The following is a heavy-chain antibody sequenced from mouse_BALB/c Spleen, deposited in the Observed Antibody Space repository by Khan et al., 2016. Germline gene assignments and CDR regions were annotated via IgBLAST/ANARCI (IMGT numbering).Heavy chain of an antibody. Sequence: QVQLQQSGAELMKPGASVKISCKATGYTFSSYWIEWVKQRPGHGLEWIGEILPGSGSTNYNEKFKGKATFTADTSSNTAYMQLGSLTSEDSAVYYYARTGNGYYVWFAYWGQGTLVTVSA. CDR2: ILPGSGST. D-gene: IGHD2-3*01. V-gene: IGHV1-9*01. CDR3: ARTGNGYYVWFAY. CDR1: GYTFSSYW. J-gene: IGHJ3*01.